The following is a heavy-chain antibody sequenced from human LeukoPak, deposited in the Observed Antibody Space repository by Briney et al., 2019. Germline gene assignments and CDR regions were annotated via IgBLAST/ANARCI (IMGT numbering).Heavy chain of an antibody. CDR1: GYTFTAYY. J-gene: IGHJ3*02. CDR3: ARDYYDSSGFGAFDI. Sequence: ASVKVSCKASGYTFTAYYMHWVRQAPGQGLEWMGWINPNSGGTNYAQKSQGRVTMTRDTSISTAYKELSRLRSDDTAFYYCARDYYDSSGFGAFDIWGQGTMVTVSS. V-gene: IGHV1-2*02. CDR2: INPNSGGT. D-gene: IGHD3-22*01.